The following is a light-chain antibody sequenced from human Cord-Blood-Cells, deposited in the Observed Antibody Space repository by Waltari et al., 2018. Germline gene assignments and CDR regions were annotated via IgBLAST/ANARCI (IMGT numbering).Light chain of an antibody. J-gene: IGLJ2*01. CDR2: EVS. V-gene: IGLV2-8*01. CDR3: SSYAGSNNLV. Sequence: QSALTQPPSAYGSPGQSVTISCTGTSRDVGGYTPVSWSQQNPGKAPKLMIYEVSKRPSGVPDRFSGSKSGNTASLTVSGLQAEDEADYYCSSYAGSNNLVFGGGTKLTVL. CDR1: SRDVGGYTP.